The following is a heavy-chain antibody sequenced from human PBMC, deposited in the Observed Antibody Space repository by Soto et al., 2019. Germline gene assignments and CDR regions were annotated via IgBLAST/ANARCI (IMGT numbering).Heavy chain of an antibody. CDR3: ARGGGTILAPLP. D-gene: IGHD3-3*01. CDR1: GYTFTGYF. J-gene: IGHJ5*02. Sequence: QVQLVQSGAEVKKPGASMKVSCKASGYTFTGYFMHWVRQAPGQGLEWMGWINSNSGATKYAQKFQGRVTLSRDTSISTAYMELSGLRSDDTAVYYCARGGGTILAPLPWGQGTLVTVSS. V-gene: IGHV1-2*02. CDR2: INSNSGAT.